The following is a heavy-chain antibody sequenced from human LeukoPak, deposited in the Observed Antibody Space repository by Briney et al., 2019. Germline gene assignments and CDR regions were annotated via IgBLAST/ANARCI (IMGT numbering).Heavy chain of an antibody. CDR3: ARDALGGFDY. J-gene: IGHJ4*02. CDR1: GFTFSSYS. V-gene: IGHV3-48*02. CDR2: ITSSTNTI. Sequence: GGSLRLSCAASGFTFSSYSMNWVRQAPGKGLEWVSYITSSTNTIYYADSVKGRFTISRDNAKNSLYLQMNSLRDEDTAAYYCARDALGGFDYWGQGTLVTVSS. D-gene: IGHD3-10*01.